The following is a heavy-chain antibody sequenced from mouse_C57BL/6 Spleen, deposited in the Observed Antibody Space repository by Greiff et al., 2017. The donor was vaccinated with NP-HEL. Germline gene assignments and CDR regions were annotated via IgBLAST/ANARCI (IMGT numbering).Heavy chain of an antibody. CDR1: GYTFTSYW. Sequence: VQLQQPGAELVKPGASVKLSCKASGYTFTSYWMHWVKQRPGQGLEWIGMIHPNSGSTNYNEKFKSKATLTVDKSSSTAYMQLSSLTSEDSAVYYCANYGNYVDWYFDVWGTGTTVTVSS. CDR2: IHPNSGST. J-gene: IGHJ1*03. CDR3: ANYGNYVDWYFDV. D-gene: IGHD2-1*01. V-gene: IGHV1-64*01.